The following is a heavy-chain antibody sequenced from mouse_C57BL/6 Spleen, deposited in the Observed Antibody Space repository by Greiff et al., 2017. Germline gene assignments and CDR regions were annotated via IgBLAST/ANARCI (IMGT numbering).Heavy chain of an antibody. V-gene: IGHV5-4*01. Sequence: EVKLVESGGGLVKPGGSLKLSCAASGFTFSSYAMSWVRQTPEKRLEWVATISDGGSYTYYPDNVKGRFTISRDNAKNNLYLQMSHLKSEDTAMYYCARERNYFDYWGQGTTLTVSS. CDR1: GFTFSSYA. CDR2: ISDGGSYT. CDR3: ARERNYFDY. J-gene: IGHJ2*01.